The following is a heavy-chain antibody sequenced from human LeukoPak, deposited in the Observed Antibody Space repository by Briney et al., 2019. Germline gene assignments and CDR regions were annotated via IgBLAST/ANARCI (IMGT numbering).Heavy chain of an antibody. CDR2: MDSETNT. D-gene: IGHD2-2*03. V-gene: IGHV3-53*01. CDR3: ARDTLGASDTPGYYHGY. CDR1: GFSVSASY. J-gene: IGHJ4*02. Sequence: GGSLRLSCAASGFSVSASYMSWVWQAPGKGLEWVSLMDSETNTHYTDSVKGRFTISRDNSRNTLFLQMNSLRAEGTAVYYCARDTLGASDTPGYYHGYWGQGTLVTVSS.